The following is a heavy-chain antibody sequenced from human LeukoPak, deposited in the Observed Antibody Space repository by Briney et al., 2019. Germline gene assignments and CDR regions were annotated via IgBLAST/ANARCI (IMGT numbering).Heavy chain of an antibody. CDR1: GGSISSYY. CDR2: IYYSGST. Sequence: RTSETLSLTCTVSGGSISSYYWSWIRQPPGKGLEWIGYIYYSGSTNYNPFLKSRVTISVDTSKNQFSLKLSSVTAADTAVYYCARARIAAAGDQYYYYYYMDVWGKGTTVTVSS. D-gene: IGHD6-13*01. CDR3: ARARIAAAGDQYYYYYYMDV. V-gene: IGHV4-59*01. J-gene: IGHJ6*03.